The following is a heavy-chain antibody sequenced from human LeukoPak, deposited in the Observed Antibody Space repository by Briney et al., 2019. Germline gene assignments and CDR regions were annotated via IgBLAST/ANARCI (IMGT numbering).Heavy chain of an antibody. CDR1: GGSISSYY. V-gene: IGHV4-59*01. J-gene: IGHJ3*02. Sequence: SETLSLTCTVSGGSISSYYWSWIRQPAGKGLEWIGYIYYSGSTNYNPSLKSRVTISVDTSKNQFSLKLSSVTAADTAVYYCARGNYDILTGYAFDIWGQGTMVTVSS. CDR3: ARGNYDILTGYAFDI. D-gene: IGHD3-9*01. CDR2: IYYSGST.